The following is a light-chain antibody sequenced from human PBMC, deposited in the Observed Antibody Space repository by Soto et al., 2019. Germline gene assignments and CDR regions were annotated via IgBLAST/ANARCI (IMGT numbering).Light chain of an antibody. V-gene: IGKV1D-12*01. CDR3: QHAKSFPVT. CDR1: QDVGRS. Sequence: DIQLTQSPSSLSASVGDTVTITFRSSQDVGRSLSWYQQKPGKAPKILIFAASSLQSGVPSRFSGSGSGTDFTLTITSLQSEDFATYYCQHAKSFPVTFGQGTRLEIK. J-gene: IGKJ5*01. CDR2: AAS.